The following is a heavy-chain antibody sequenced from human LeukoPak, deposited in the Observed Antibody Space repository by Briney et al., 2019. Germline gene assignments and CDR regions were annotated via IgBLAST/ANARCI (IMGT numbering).Heavy chain of an antibody. D-gene: IGHD3-22*01. CDR1: GYSISSGYY. V-gene: IGHV4-38-2*01. J-gene: IGHJ4*02. Sequence: SETLSLTCAVSGYSISSGYYWGWIRQPPGKGLEWIGRIYHTGNTYYNPSLKSRVTISVDTSKNQFSLKLSSVTAADTAVYYCARHYDSSGYSHFDYWGQGTLVTVSS. CDR2: IYHTGNT. CDR3: ARHYDSSGYSHFDY.